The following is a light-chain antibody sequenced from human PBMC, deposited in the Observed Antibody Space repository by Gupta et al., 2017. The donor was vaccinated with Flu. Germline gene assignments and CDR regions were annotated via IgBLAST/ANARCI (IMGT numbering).Light chain of an antibody. CDR2: AAY. V-gene: IGKV1-9*01. CDR3: QQVNTYPIT. CDR1: QDISHN. Sequence: QLTQSPSFLSASVGDRVAITCRASQDISHNLAWYQEKPGEAPKLLIYAAYTLQGGVPSRFTGSGSGTEFTLTISGLQPEDFATYYCQQVNTYPITFGQGTRLDIK. J-gene: IGKJ5*01.